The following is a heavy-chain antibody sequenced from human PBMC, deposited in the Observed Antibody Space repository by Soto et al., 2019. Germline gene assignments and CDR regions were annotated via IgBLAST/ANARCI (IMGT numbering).Heavy chain of an antibody. CDR2: ISSSSSYI. CDR1: GFSFRSYY. V-gene: IGHV3-21*01. D-gene: IGHD3-10*01. CDR3: ARVGTYYGSGSPYYSDY. Sequence: PGGSLRLSCAASGFSFRSYYMNWFRQAPGKGLEWVSSISSSSSYINYADSVKGRFTISRDNAKNSLYLQMNSLRAEDTAVYYCARVGTYYGSGSPYYSDYWGQGTLVTVSS. J-gene: IGHJ4*02.